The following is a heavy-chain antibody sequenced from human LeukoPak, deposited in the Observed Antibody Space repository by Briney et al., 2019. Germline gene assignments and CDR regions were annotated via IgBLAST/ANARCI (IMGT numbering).Heavy chain of an antibody. V-gene: IGHV3-23*01. Sequence: GGSLRLSCAASGFTFSSYAMNWVRQAPGKGLEWVSAIGTSGGNTYYADSVRGRFTISRDNSKNTLYLQMNSLRAEDTAVYYCAKGGSSWYYYYYYMDVWGKGTTVTVSS. CDR3: AKGGSSWYYYYYYMDV. J-gene: IGHJ6*03. D-gene: IGHD6-13*01. CDR1: GFTFSSYA. CDR2: IGTSGGNT.